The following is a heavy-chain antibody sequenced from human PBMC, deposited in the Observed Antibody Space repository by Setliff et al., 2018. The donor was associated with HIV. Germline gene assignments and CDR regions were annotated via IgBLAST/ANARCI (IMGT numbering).Heavy chain of an antibody. D-gene: IGHD6-13*01. Sequence: SSETLSLTCTVSGDSISRYYWSWIRQAPGKGLGWIGYSYTTVTKYNPSLKSRVSMSVDPSKNQVSLRLTSVTAADTAVYYCARDQFQGAAAGTVPPDYWGQGTLVTVSS. V-gene: IGHV4-4*09. CDR1: GDSISRYY. CDR3: ARDQFQGAAAGTVPPDY. CDR2: SYTTVT. J-gene: IGHJ4*02.